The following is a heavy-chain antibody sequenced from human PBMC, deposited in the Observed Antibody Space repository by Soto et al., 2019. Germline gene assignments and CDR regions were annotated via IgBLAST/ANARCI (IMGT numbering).Heavy chain of an antibody. V-gene: IGHV5-10-1*01. CDR2: IDRSDSYT. Sequence: GESLKISCKGSGYSFTSYWISWVRQMPGKGLEWLGRIDRSDSYTNYSPSFQGHVTISADKSISTAYLQWSSLKASDTAMYYCARSSSGWYNWFDPWGQGTLVTVSS. CDR3: ARSSSGWYNWFDP. J-gene: IGHJ5*02. CDR1: GYSFTSYW. D-gene: IGHD6-19*01.